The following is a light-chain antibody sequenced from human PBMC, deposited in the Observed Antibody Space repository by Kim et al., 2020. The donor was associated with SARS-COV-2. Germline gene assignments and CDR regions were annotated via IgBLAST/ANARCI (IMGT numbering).Light chain of an antibody. CDR2: DVS. CDR3: TSYTSSSTVI. J-gene: IGLJ2*01. CDR1: SSDVGAYNY. Sequence: QSALTQPASVSGSPGQSITISCTGTSSDVGAYNYVSWYQQHPGNAPKLMIYDVSNRPSGVSNRFSGSKSGNTASLTISGLQAEDEAEYYCTSYTSSSTVIFGGGTQLTVL. V-gene: IGLV2-14*03.